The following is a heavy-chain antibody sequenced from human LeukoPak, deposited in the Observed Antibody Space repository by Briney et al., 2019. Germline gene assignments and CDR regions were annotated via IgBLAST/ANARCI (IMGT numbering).Heavy chain of an antibody. D-gene: IGHD3-3*01. CDR3: ARLRFLEWLVGNWFDP. Sequence: SETLSLTCAVYGGSFSDYYWSWIRQPPGKGLEWIGEINHSGSTNYNPSLKSRVTISVDTSKNQFSLKLSSVTAADTAVYYCARLRFLEWLVGNWFDPWGQGTLVTVSS. CDR1: GGSFSDYY. J-gene: IGHJ5*02. CDR2: INHSGST. V-gene: IGHV4-34*01.